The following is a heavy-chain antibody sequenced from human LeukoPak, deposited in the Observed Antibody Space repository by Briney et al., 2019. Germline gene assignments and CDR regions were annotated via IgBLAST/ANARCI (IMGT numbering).Heavy chain of an antibody. CDR1: GYTFTSYG. Sequence: ASVKVSFKASGYTFTSYGISWVRQAPGQGLEWMGWISAYNGNTNYAQKLQGRATMTTDTSTSTAYMELRSLRSDDTAVYYCARQPTEWYFDLWGRGTLVTVSS. J-gene: IGHJ2*01. CDR2: ISAYNGNT. D-gene: IGHD4-17*01. CDR3: ARQPTEWYFDL. V-gene: IGHV1-18*01.